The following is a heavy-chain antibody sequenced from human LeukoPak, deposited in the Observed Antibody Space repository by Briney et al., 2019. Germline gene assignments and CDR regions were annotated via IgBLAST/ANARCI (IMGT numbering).Heavy chain of an antibody. Sequence: ASVKVSRKASGYTFTSYYMHWVRQAPGQGLEWMGIINPSGGSTSYAQKFQGRVTMTRDMSTSTVYMELSSLRSEDTAVYYCASGRGGSYYFDYWGQGTLVTVSS. D-gene: IGHD1-26*01. J-gene: IGHJ4*02. CDR2: INPSGGST. CDR1: GYTFTSYY. V-gene: IGHV1-46*01. CDR3: ASGRGGSYYFDY.